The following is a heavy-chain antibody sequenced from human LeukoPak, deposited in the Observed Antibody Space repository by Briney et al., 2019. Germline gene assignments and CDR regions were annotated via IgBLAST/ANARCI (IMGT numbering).Heavy chain of an antibody. CDR2: ISAYNGNT. CDR3: GYGGNSVGY. D-gene: IGHD4-23*01. Sequence: ASVTVSFKASVYTFTIYGISWVRQAPGQGREWMGWISAYNGNTNYAQKLQGRVTMTTDTSTSTAYMELRSLRSDDTAVYYCGYGGNSVGYWGRGTLVTVSS. J-gene: IGHJ4*02. CDR1: VYTFTIYG. V-gene: IGHV1-18*01.